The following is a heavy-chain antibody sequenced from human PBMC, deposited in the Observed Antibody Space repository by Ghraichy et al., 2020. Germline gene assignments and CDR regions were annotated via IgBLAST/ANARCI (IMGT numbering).Heavy chain of an antibody. CDR1: GFTFSTSS. V-gene: IGHV3-30*09. Sequence: GGSLRLSCAASGFTFSTSSMHWVRQAPGKGPEWVAVVSHDGGAKYYGDSGKGRFAISRDNSKNTLFLQMSSLRAEDTAVYYCARDIKSSSWAYYYYAMDVWGHGTTVTVAS. J-gene: IGHJ6*02. CDR2: VSHDGGAK. D-gene: IGHD6-13*01. CDR3: ARDIKSSSWAYYYYAMDV.